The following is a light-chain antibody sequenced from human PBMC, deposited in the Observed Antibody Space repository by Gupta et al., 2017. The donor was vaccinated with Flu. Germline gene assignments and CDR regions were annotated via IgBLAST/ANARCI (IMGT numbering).Light chain of an antibody. CDR1: QRLNKW. Sequence: IQLTQSPSTLSASVGDRVTITCRASQRLNKWLAWFQQKPGRAPKVLIYSALNLENGVPSRFSGSGSGTEFTLTITGLQPDDSATYYCQQAETLPFTFGPGTKLEI. CDR2: SAL. V-gene: IGKV1-5*03. CDR3: QQAETLPFT. J-gene: IGKJ2*01.